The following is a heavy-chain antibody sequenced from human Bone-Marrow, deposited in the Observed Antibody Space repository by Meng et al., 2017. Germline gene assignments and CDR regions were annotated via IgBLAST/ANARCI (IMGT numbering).Heavy chain of an antibody. J-gene: IGHJ4*02. D-gene: IGHD4-17*01. CDR2: IIPIFGTA. CDR3: AREGEPYGDYVLDY. Sequence: QGQLVQSRGEVKKPGASVKVSCNASGGTFSSYAISWVRQAPGQGLEWMGGIIPIFGTANYAQKFQGRVTITTDESTSTAYMELSSLRSEDTAVYYCAREGEPYGDYVLDYWGQGTLVTVSS. CDR1: GGTFSSYA. V-gene: IGHV1-69*05.